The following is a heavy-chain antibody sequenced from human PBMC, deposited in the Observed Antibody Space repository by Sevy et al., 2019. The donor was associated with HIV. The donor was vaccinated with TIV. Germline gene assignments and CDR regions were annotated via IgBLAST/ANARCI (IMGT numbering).Heavy chain of an antibody. CDR2: IYYSGST. CDR1: GGSISAYY. Sequence: SETLSLTCTIFGGSISAYYWSWFRQPPGMGLEYIGYIYYSGSTNYNPSLKSRVTISVDTSKNQFSLRLTSVTTADTATYYCARAPPVRSGDDSLNWFDPWGQRALVTVSS. V-gene: IGHV4-59*01. D-gene: IGHD6-25*01. J-gene: IGHJ5*02. CDR3: ARAPPVRSGDDSLNWFDP.